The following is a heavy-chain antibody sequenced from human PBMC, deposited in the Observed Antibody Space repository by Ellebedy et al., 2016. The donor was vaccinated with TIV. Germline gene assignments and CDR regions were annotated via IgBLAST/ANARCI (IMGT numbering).Heavy chain of an antibody. J-gene: IGHJ4*02. CDR1: GFTVSSNY. CDR3: ARGWTVTTQFNY. D-gene: IGHD4-17*01. CDR2: IYSSGGT. Sequence: GGSLRLSCAASGFTVSSNYMSWVRQAPGRGLEWVSTIYSSGGTYYADSVKGRFTISRDNSKNTLYLQMNSLRAEDTAVYYCARGWTVTTQFNYWGQGTLVTVSS. V-gene: IGHV3-66*03.